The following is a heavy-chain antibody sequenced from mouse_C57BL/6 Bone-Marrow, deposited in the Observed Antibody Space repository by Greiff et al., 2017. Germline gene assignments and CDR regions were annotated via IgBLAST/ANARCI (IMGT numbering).Heavy chain of an antibody. J-gene: IGHJ1*03. D-gene: IGHD2-5*01. CDR2: INPSSGYT. CDR1: GYTFTSYW. V-gene: IGHV1-7*01. CDR3: ARSYYSNYVYWYFDV. Sequence: LQQSGAELAKPGASVKLSCTASGYTFTSYWMHWVKQRPGQGLEWIGYINPSSGYTKYNQKFKDKATLTADKSSSTADMQLISLTYEDSAVYYCARSYYSNYVYWYFDVWGTGTTVTVSS.